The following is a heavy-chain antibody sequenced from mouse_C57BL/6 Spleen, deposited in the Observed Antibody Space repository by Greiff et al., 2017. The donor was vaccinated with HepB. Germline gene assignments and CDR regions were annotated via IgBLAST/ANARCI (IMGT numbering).Heavy chain of an antibody. D-gene: IGHD1-1*01. J-gene: IGHJ3*01. CDR3: TTSSYYGSSSFAY. CDR1: GFNINDYY. CDR2: IDPEDGDT. Sequence: VQLKESGAELVRPGASVKLSCTASGFNINDYYMHWVKQRPEQGLEWIGRIDPEDGDTEYAPKFQGKATMTADTSSNTAYLQLSSLTSEDTALYYCTTSSYYGSSSFAYWGQGTLVTVSA. V-gene: IGHV14-1*01.